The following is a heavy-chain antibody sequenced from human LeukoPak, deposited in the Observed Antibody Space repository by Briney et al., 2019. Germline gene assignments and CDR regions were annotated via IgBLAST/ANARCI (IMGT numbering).Heavy chain of an antibody. CDR3: ARGDCSSTSCYITDGMDV. CDR1: GGSISSYY. V-gene: IGHV4-59*07. CDR2: IYYRGST. Sequence: SDTLSLTCTVSGGSISSYYGSWLRQPPGRGREWFGYIYYRGSTNYNPPLKSRVPISVDTPKNQFSLKLSSVSAADTAVYYCARGDCSSTSCYITDGMDVWGKGTTVTVSS. D-gene: IGHD2-2*02. J-gene: IGHJ6*03.